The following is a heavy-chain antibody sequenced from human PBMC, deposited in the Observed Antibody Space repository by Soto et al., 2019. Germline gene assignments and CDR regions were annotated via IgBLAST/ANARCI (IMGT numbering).Heavy chain of an antibody. V-gene: IGHV3-23*01. CDR1: GFTFSSYA. D-gene: IGHD3-22*01. CDR3: AKLPIPIWYYDSSGSHAFEI. CDR2: ISGSGGST. Sequence: PGGSLRLSCAASGFTFSSYAMSWVRQAPGKGLEWVSAISGSGGSTYYADSVKGRFTISRDNSKNTLYLQMNSLRAEDTAVYYCAKLPIPIWYYDSSGSHAFEIWGQGTMVTVSS. J-gene: IGHJ3*02.